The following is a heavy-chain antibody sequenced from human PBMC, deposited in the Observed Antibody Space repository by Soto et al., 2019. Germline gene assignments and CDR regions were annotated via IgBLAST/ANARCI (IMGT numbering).Heavy chain of an antibody. CDR1: GGPIRRGGYA. D-gene: IGHD4-17*01. V-gene: IGHV4-30-2*03. CDR2: IYYSGST. J-gene: IGHJ3*02. CDR3: GSFYGLDVFAI. Sequence: AVPGGPIRRGGYACNWIRQPPRKGLEWIGSIYYSGSTYYNPSLKSRVTISLDTSKNQFSLKLSSVTAVDTAVYYCGSFYGLDVFAIPSRRTMVTGSS.